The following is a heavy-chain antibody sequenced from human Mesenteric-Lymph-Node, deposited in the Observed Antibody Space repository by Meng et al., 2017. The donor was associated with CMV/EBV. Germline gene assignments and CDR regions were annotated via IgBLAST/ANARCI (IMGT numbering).Heavy chain of an antibody. CDR3: ARGGGSYYDWFDP. D-gene: IGHD1-26*01. Sequence: GSLRLSCAVYGGSFSGYYWSWIRQPPGKGLEWIGEINHSGSTNYNPSLKSRATISVDTSKNQFSLKLSSVTAADTAVYYCARGGGSYYDWFDPWGQGTLVTVSS. CDR2: INHSGST. CDR1: GGSFSGYY. J-gene: IGHJ5*02. V-gene: IGHV4-34*01.